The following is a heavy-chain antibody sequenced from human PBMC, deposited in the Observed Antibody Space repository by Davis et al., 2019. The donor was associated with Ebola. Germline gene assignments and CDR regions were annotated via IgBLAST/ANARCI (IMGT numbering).Heavy chain of an antibody. J-gene: IGHJ5*02. V-gene: IGHV4-59*08. CDR1: GGSISSYY. CDR3: ARRVWGVIAAAGTWDWFDP. D-gene: IGHD6-13*01. CDR2: IYYSGST. Sequence: MPSETLSLTCTVSGGSISSYYWSWIRQPPGKGLEWIGYIYYSGSTNYNPSLKSRVTISVDTSKNQFSLKLSSVTAADTAVYYCARRVWGVIAAAGTWDWFDPWGQGTLVTVSS.